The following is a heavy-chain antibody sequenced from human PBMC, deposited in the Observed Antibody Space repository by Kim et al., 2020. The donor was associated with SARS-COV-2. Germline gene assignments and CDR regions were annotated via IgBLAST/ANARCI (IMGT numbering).Heavy chain of an antibody. J-gene: IGHJ3*02. D-gene: IGHD6-13*01. V-gene: IGHV3-23*01. CDR3: AKVGSSFNDAFDI. Sequence: YTDSAKGRFTTSRDNSKSTRYLQMNSPRAADTAVYYCAKVGSSFNDAFDIWGQGTMVTVSS.